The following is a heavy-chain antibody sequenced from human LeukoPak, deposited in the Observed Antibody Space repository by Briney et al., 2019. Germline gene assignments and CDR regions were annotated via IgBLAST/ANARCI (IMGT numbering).Heavy chain of an antibody. Sequence: GGSLRLSCVGSGVTFRSHAMSWVRQAPEKGLEFVSGIYENGGTTYYADSVKGRFSISRDNSKNTLYLQMDSLRGEDTAVYYCAKDFRIGYSAHFDYWGQGALVTVSS. D-gene: IGHD2-21*01. CDR1: GVTFRSHA. CDR2: IYENGGTT. J-gene: IGHJ4*02. CDR3: AKDFRIGYSAHFDY. V-gene: IGHV3-23*01.